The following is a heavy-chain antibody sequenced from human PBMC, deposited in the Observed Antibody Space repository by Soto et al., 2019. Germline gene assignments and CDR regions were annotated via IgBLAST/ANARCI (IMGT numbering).Heavy chain of an antibody. CDR3: ARDRLGCSGGGCYSRYSGMDV. Sequence: EVQLVESGGGLVQPGGSLRLSCAASGFTFSTYSLNWVRQAPGKGLEWVSYISSSSVTINYADSVKGRFTISRANAKNSPYLQMNGLRDEYSAVYYCARDRLGCSGGGCYSRYSGMDVWGQATTVTVSS. J-gene: IGHJ6*02. V-gene: IGHV3-48*02. CDR2: ISSSSVTI. D-gene: IGHD2-15*01. CDR1: GFTFSTYS.